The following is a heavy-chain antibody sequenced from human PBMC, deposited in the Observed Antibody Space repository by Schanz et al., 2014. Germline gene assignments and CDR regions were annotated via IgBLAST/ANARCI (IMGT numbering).Heavy chain of an antibody. J-gene: IGHJ6*02. CDR2: IIPVLAIA. CDR1: GGTFSSYT. V-gene: IGHV1-69*08. D-gene: IGHD5-12*01. Sequence: QVQLVQSGAEVKKPGPSVKVSCKASGGTFSSYTISWIRQAPGQGLEWMGRIIPVLAIADYAQKFQGRVTITRDTSASTAYMELSSLRSEDTAVYFCARDLTVDTGYVVHYYYYGMDVWGQGTTVTVSS. CDR3: ARDLTVDTGYVVHYYYYGMDV.